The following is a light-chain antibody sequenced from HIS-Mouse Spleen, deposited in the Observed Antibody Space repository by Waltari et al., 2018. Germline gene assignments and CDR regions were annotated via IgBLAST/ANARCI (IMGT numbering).Light chain of an antibody. J-gene: IGKJ1*01. CDR2: GAS. V-gene: IGKV3-20*01. Sequence: EIVLTQYPGTLSLSQGERATLSCRASQSVSSSYLAWYQQKPAQAHRILIYGASSRATGIPDRFSGSGSGTDFTLTISRLEPEDFAVYYCQQYGSSPGTFGQGTKVEIK. CDR3: QQYGSSPGT. CDR1: QSVSSSY.